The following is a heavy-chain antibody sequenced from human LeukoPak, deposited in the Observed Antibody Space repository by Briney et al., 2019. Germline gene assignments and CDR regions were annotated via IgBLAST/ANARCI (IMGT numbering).Heavy chain of an antibody. V-gene: IGHV3-43*02. CDR1: GFIFDDYA. Sequence: PGGSLRLSCAASGFIFDDYAMHWVRQAPGKGLEWVSLITGDGAGTYYEDSVRGRFTISRDNSKNSLHLIMNSLRTEDTALYYCTKGRVATVGGAQYAMDVWGQGTTVTVSS. D-gene: IGHD5-12*01. CDR3: TKGRVATVGGAQYAMDV. J-gene: IGHJ6*02. CDR2: ITGDGAGT.